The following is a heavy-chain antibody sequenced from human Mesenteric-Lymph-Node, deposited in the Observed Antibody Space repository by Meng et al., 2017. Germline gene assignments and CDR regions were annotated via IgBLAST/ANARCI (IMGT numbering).Heavy chain of an antibody. J-gene: IGHJ4*02. V-gene: IGHV3-11*01. Sequence: QVQLVVSGGVLVKPGGALIVSCEASGFDFSAYQVSEIRHVSGKGLEWVECIGTSGSSIYYAGSVGGRFTFSRDNAEKSLYLQMNSLRVEDTAVYYCARGCTRPDYWGQGTLVTVSS. CDR2: IGTSGSSI. D-gene: IGHD2-2*01. CDR3: ARGCTRPDY. CDR1: GFDFSAYQ.